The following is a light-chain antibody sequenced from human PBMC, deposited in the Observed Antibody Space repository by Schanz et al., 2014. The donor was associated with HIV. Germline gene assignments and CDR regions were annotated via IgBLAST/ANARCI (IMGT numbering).Light chain of an antibody. CDR1: SSTFRSNA. J-gene: IGLJ2*01. Sequence: QSVLTQPPSASGTPGQRVTISCSGSSSTFRSNAVNWYQQLPGTAPKLLIYNTYHRPSGVPDRFSGSQSGTSASLAISGLQAEDEADYYCSSYTTSDTLIFGGGTKLTVL. CDR3: SSYTTSDTLI. V-gene: IGLV1-44*01. CDR2: NTY.